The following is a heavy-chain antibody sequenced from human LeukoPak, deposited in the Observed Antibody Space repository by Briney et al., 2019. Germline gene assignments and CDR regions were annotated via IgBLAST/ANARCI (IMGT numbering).Heavy chain of an antibody. CDR1: GFTFSDYG. J-gene: IGHJ6*03. CDR3: AREVNYYYYMDV. Sequence: GRSLRLSCSASGFTFSDYGLHWVRQAPGKGLAWVAIISDGGSNTYYGDSVKGRFIVSRDNSKNTLYLQMTSLIVDDTAVYYCAREVNYYYYMDVWGKGTTVTVS. D-gene: IGHD4-11*01. CDR2: ISDGGSNT. V-gene: IGHV3-30*01.